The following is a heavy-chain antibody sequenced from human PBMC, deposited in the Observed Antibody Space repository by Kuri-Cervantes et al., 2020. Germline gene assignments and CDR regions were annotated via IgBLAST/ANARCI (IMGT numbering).Heavy chain of an antibody. Sequence: ASVKISCKASGYTFSGYYTHWVRQAPGQGREWVGTSNLSGGNTYYAHKYEGRVTMTRDTSTGTVYMELSSLRSEDTAVYYCARDFAETYYYDSSGDAFDIWVQGTMVTVSS. CDR2: SNLSGGNT. CDR3: ARDFAETYYYDSSGDAFDI. D-gene: IGHD3-22*01. V-gene: IGHV1-46*01. J-gene: IGHJ3*02. CDR1: GYTFSGYY.